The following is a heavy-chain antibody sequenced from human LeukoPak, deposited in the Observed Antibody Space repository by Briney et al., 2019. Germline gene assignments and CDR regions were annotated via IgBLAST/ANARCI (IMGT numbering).Heavy chain of an antibody. CDR3: AKTPPEGYDILTGYYIRPYFDY. D-gene: IGHD3-9*01. J-gene: IGHJ4*02. CDR1: GFTFSSYA. CDR2: ISGSGGST. Sequence: PGGSLRPSCAASGFTFSSYAMSWVRQAPGKGLEWVSAISGSGGSTYYADSVKGRFTISRDNSKNTLYLQMNSLRAEDTAVYYCAKTPPEGYDILTGYYIRPYFDYWGQGTLVTVSS. V-gene: IGHV3-23*01.